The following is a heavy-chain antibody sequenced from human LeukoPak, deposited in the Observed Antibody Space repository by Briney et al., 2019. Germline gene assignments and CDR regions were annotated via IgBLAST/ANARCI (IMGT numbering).Heavy chain of an antibody. D-gene: IGHD2-2*01. CDR2: IIPIFGTA. J-gene: IGHJ5*02. CDR3: ARGGPDIVVVPAAKRVYNWFDP. Sequence: SVKVSCKASGGTFSSYAISWVRQAPGQGLEWMGGIIPIFGTADYAQKFQGRVTITADESTSTAYMELSSLRSEDTAVYYCARGGPDIVVVPAAKRVYNWFDPWGQGTLVTVSS. CDR1: GGTFSSYA. V-gene: IGHV1-69*01.